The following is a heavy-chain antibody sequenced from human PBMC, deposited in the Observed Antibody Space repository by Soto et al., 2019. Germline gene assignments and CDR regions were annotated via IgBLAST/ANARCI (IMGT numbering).Heavy chain of an antibody. CDR3: AKDWANYGDYYYYAMDV. CDR2: IAYDGINK. CDR1: GFTFSAYG. Sequence: QGQLVESGGGVVQPGRSLRLSCAASGFTFSAYGMHWVRQAPGKGLEWVAVIAYDGINKYYVDSVTGRFTISRDNSKTTLYLQMSSLRAEDTAVYYCAKDWANYGDYYYYAMDVWGQGTKVTVSS. D-gene: IGHD4-17*01. J-gene: IGHJ6*02. V-gene: IGHV3-30*18.